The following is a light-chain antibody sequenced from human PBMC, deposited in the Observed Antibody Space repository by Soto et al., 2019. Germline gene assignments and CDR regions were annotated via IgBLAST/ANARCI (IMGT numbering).Light chain of an antibody. J-gene: IGKJ4*01. Sequence: DIQLTQSPSTLSSSVGDRVTITCRASQGISSYLAWYQQKPGKAPKLLIYAASTMQSGVPSRFSGSGSGTDFTSSISRLQPEDFASYHCKQHNSFGGGTKVEIK. CDR3: KQHNS. CDR1: QGISSY. CDR2: AAS. V-gene: IGKV1-9*01.